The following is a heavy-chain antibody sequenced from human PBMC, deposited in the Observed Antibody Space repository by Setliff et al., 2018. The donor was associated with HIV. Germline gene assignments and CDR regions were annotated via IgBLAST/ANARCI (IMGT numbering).Heavy chain of an antibody. J-gene: IGHJ4*02. CDR2: IRGSGADA. V-gene: IGHV1-18*01. CDR1: EYSFVSQG. D-gene: IGHD3-10*01. Sequence: GASVKVSCKTSEYSFVSQGMSWVRQAPGQGLEWMGWIRGSGADAKYAENLQGRVTLTMDISSSTGYMELRNLRSDDTAIYYCARVSPDYGSGYFYCGQGTLVTVSS. CDR3: ARVSPDYGSGYFY.